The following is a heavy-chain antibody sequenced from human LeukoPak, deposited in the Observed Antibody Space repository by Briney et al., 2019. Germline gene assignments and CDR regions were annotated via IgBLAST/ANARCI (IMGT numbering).Heavy chain of an antibody. CDR1: GFTFDDYA. Sequence: PGGSLRLSCAASGFTFDDYAMHWVRQAPGKGLEWVSLISGDGGSTYYADSVKGRFTISRDNSKNSLYLQMNSLRTGDTALYYCAKDMHYDSSGYFDYWGQGTLVTVSS. J-gene: IGHJ4*02. D-gene: IGHD3-22*01. V-gene: IGHV3-43*02. CDR2: ISGDGGST. CDR3: AKDMHYDSSGYFDY.